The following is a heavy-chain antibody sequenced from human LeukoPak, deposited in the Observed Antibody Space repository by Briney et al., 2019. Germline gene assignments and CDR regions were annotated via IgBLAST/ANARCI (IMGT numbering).Heavy chain of an antibody. CDR3: AKHSYDSSGYYSIDH. Sequence: PGGSLRLSCAASGFTLTSYAMSWVRQAPGKGLEWVSAIIGSVHSTYYADSVKGRFTISRDNSKNTLYLQMNSLRAEDTAVYYCAKHSYDSSGYYSIDHWGQGTLVTVFS. CDR2: IIGSVHST. V-gene: IGHV3-23*01. CDR1: GFTLTSYA. D-gene: IGHD3-22*01. J-gene: IGHJ4*02.